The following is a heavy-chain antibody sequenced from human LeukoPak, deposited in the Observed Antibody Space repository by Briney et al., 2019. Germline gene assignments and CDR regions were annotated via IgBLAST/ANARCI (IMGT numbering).Heavy chain of an antibody. CDR2: IIPIFGTA. CDR3: AREYKVGATFDY. CDR1: GYTFTSYG. J-gene: IGHJ4*02. V-gene: IGHV1-69*13. D-gene: IGHD1-26*01. Sequence: GASVKVSCKASGYTFTSYGISWVRQAPGQGLEWMGGIIPIFGTANYAQKFQGRVTITADESTSTAYMELSSLRSEDTAVYYCAREYKVGATFDYWGQGTLVTVSS.